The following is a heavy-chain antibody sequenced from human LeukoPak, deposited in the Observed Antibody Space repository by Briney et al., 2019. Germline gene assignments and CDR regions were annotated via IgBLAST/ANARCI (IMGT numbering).Heavy chain of an antibody. V-gene: IGHV3-53*01. D-gene: IGHD6-19*01. Sequence: GGSLRLSCAASGFSFGSYWMSWVRQAPGKGLEWVSVIYTGGSAYYADSVKGRFTISRDNSKNMLYLQMNSLRAEDTAVYYCARAHSSSDYFDCWGQGILVIVSS. J-gene: IGHJ4*02. CDR3: ARAHSSSDYFDC. CDR1: GFSFGSYW. CDR2: IYTGGSA.